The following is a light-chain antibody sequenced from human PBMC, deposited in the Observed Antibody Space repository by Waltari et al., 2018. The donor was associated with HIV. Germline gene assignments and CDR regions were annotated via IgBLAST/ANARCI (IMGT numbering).Light chain of an antibody. J-gene: IGLJ1*01. CDR3: QVWESSSSHSYV. V-gene: IGLV3-21*02. CDR2: DDS. CDR1: NIGSKN. Sequence: SYVLTQPPSVSVAPGQTARISCGGNNIGSKNVHWYRQRQGQAPFLGVHDDSVRPSGIPERFSGSNSGNTATLTIGLVEAGDEADYYCQVWESSSSHSYVFGTGTTVTVL.